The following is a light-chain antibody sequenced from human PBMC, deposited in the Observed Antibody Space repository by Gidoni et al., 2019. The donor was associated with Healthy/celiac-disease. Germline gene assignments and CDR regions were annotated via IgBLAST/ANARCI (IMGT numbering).Light chain of an antibody. Sequence: DIVMIQSPAPLAVSLGERATINCKSSQSVLYSANNKNYLAWYQQKPGQPPKLLIYWAATRESGVPDRFSGSGSGTDFTLTISSLQAEDVAVYYCQQCYSTPFFGPGTKVDIK. CDR3: QQCYSTPF. CDR1: QSVLYSANNKNY. CDR2: WAA. V-gene: IGKV4-1*01. J-gene: IGKJ3*01.